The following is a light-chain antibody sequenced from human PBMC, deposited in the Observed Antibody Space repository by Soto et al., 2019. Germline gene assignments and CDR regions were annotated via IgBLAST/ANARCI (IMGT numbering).Light chain of an antibody. Sequence: EIAMTQSPATLSLSPGERAALSCRASQSINSELAWYQQKPGQPPRLLIYGASTRATGVPARFTGSESGSEFTLTISGLQSEDFAVYYCQQGLNWPLTFGQGTRLEI. CDR3: QQGLNWPLT. CDR1: QSINSE. J-gene: IGKJ2*01. CDR2: GAS. V-gene: IGKV3-15*01.